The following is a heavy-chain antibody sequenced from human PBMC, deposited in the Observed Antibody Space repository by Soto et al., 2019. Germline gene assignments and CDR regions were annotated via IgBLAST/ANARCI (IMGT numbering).Heavy chain of an antibody. CDR1: GFTFSSYA. J-gene: IGHJ3*02. CDR2: LSDSGSST. Sequence: GGSLRLSCAASGFTFSSYAMSWVRQAPGKGLEWVSSLSDSGSSTYYADSVKGRFTISRDNSKNTLYLQMNSLRAEDTAVYYCARDAAAAGTGGAFDIWGQGTMVTVSS. CDR3: ARDAAAAGTGGAFDI. D-gene: IGHD6-13*01. V-gene: IGHV3-23*01.